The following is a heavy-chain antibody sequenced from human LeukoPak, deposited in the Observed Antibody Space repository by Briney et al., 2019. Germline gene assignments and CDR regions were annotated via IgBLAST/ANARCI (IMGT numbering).Heavy chain of an antibody. J-gene: IGHJ5*02. D-gene: IGHD2-8*01. CDR2: IYTSGST. V-gene: IGHV4-4*07. Sequence: NSAETLSLTCTVSGGSMSSYDWSWIRQPAGKGLEWSGRIYTSGSTNYNPSLKSRVTMSVDTSKNQLSLTLSSVTAADTAVYYCARGYCTNGVCYRDWFDPWGQGTLVTVSS. CDR1: GGSMSSYD. CDR3: ARGYCTNGVCYRDWFDP.